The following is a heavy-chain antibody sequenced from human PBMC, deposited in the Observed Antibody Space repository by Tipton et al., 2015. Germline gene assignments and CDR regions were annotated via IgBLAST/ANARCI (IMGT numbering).Heavy chain of an antibody. J-gene: IGHJ4*02. CDR2: INHGGSI. Sequence: TLSLTCTVSGVSVSSASYYWSWIRQPPGKGLEWIAEINHGGSINYNPSLKSRCTISVDTSKNQFSLNLISVTAADTAVYYCARLRGYTYGYFDYWSQGTLVTVSS. CDR3: ARLRGYTYGYFDY. CDR1: GVSVSSASYY. D-gene: IGHD5-18*01. V-gene: IGHV4-34*01.